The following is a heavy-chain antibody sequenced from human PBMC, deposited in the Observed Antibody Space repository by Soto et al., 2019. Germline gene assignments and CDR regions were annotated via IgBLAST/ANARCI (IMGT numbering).Heavy chain of an antibody. CDR2: IRSGSCTI. CDR1: GFSFSTYS. J-gene: IGHJ6*02. CDR3: ERGGSSSDSGMDV. D-gene: IGHD6-6*01. Sequence: EVQLVESGGGLVQPGGSLRLSCAASGFSFSTYSMNWVRQAPGKGLEWVSYIRSGSCTIYNVNSVKGRFTNSRNTAKSALYLQMNRRRDDDTGVYCCERGGSSSDSGMDVWGQGTTVTVSS. V-gene: IGHV3-48*02.